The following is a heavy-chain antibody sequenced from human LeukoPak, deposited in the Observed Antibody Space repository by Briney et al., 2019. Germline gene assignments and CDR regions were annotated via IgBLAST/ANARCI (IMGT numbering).Heavy chain of an antibody. D-gene: IGHD6-19*01. CDR1: GFTFSDHY. CDR2: SRNEGHSYST. J-gene: IGHJ4*02. Sequence: PGGSLRLSCAVSGFTFSDHYMDWVRQAPGKGLEWIGRSRNEGHSYSTDFAASVRGRAALSRDHSRDSLYLQINSLRTDDTAVYYCARVSSDSRGWYAFDYWGQGILVTVSS. CDR3: ARVSSDSRGWYAFDY. V-gene: IGHV3-72*01.